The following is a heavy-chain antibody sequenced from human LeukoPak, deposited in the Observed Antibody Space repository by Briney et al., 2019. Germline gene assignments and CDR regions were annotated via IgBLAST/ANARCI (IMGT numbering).Heavy chain of an antibody. CDR1: GGSFSGYY. Sequence: PSETLSLTCAVYGGSFSGYYWSWIRQPPGKGLEWIGEINHSGSTNYSPSLKSRVTISVDTSKNQFSLKLSSVTAADTAVYYCASGRCDSAPVWGGKCLGDVNWFDPWGQGTLVTVSS. D-gene: IGHD3-3*01. J-gene: IGHJ5*02. CDR2: INHSGST. V-gene: IGHV4-34*01. CDR3: ASGRCDSAPVWGGKCLGDVNWFDP.